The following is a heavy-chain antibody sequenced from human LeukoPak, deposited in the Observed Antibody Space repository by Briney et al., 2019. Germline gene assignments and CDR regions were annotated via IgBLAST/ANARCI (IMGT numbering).Heavy chain of an antibody. CDR1: GASISSYY. CDR3: AREDPQTTVPEGLDV. V-gene: IGHV4-4*09. Sequence: SETLSLTCTVSGASISSYYWSWIRQPPGKGLEWIGYIYTSGSTNYNPSLKSRVTISVDTSKNQFSLKLSSVTAADTAVYYCAREDPQTTVPEGLDVWGQGTTVTVSS. CDR2: IYTSGST. J-gene: IGHJ6*02. D-gene: IGHD4-17*01.